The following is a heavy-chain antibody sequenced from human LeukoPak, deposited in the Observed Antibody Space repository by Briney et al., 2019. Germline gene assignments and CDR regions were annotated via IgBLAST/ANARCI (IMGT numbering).Heavy chain of an antibody. V-gene: IGHV3-23*01. CDR2: TNGGGDYT. Sequence: GGSLRLSCAASGFSFSSYGMHWVRQAPGKGLEWVSSTNGGGDYTYYADSVRGRFSISRDNSDKTLYLQMSSLRADDTAVYYCSKGANIGGDYGVFDYWGQGTLVTVSS. CDR3: SKGANIGGDYGVFDY. J-gene: IGHJ4*02. CDR1: GFSFSSYG. D-gene: IGHD4-17*01.